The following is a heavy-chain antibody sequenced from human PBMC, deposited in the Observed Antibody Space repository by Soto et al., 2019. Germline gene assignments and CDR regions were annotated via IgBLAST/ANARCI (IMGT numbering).Heavy chain of an antibody. Sequence: QVQLVQSGAEVKKPGASVKVSCKASGYTFTNYYIHWVRQAPGQGLEWMGIINPNGGSTNYAQEFQGRVTVTSDTSTSTVYMELSSLRSEDTAIYYCARNLASGDYWGQGTLVTVSS. CDR3: ARNLASGDY. CDR1: GYTFTNYY. V-gene: IGHV1-46*01. D-gene: IGHD3-3*02. CDR2: INPNGGST. J-gene: IGHJ4*02.